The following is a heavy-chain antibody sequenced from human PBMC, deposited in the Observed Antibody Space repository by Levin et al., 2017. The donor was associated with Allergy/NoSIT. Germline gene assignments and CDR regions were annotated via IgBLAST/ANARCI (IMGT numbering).Heavy chain of an antibody. V-gene: IGHV3-9*01. CDR3: AKGADSRGSANAFDI. D-gene: IGHD3-22*01. Sequence: HPGGSLRLSCAASGFTFDDYAMHWVRQAPGKGLEWVSGISWNSGDIAYGDSVKGRFTISRDTAKNSLYLQMNSLRAEDTALYYCAKGADSRGSANAFDIWGQGTMVTVSS. CDR1: GFTFDDYA. J-gene: IGHJ3*02. CDR2: ISWNSGDI.